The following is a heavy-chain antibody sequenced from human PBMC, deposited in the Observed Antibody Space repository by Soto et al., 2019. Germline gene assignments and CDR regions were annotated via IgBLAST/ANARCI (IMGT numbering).Heavy chain of an antibody. CDR3: ATPYSSSSFDY. CDR2: IYYSGST. J-gene: IGHJ4*02. Sequence: QLQLQESAPGLVKPSETLSLTCSVSGGSISSSSYYWGWIRQPPGKMLEWIGSIYYSGSTYYNPSLKSRVTIYVHTSKSQFSLKLSSVTAPDTAVYYCATPYSSSSFDYWGQGPLVTVSS. CDR1: GGSISSSSYY. D-gene: IGHD6-6*01. V-gene: IGHV4-39*01.